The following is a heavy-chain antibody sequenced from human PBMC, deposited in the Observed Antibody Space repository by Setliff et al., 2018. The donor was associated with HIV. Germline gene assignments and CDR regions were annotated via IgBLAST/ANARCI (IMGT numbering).Heavy chain of an antibody. D-gene: IGHD4-4*01. V-gene: IGHV3-13*01. CDR1: GFTFSSYE. Sequence: GGSLRLSCAASGFTFSSYEMHWVRQVIGKGLEWVSAIGTAGDRYYAGSVKGRVTISRENAKNSLYLQMNSLRAEDTAVYYCASHRGNSPEYFQHWGQGTLVTVSS. CDR2: IGTAGDR. CDR3: ASHRGNSPEYFQH. J-gene: IGHJ1*01.